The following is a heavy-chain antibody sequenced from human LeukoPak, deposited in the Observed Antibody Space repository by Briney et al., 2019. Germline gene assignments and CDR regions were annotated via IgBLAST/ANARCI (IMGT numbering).Heavy chain of an antibody. V-gene: IGHV3-23*01. CDR2: ISGSGGST. Sequence: PGGSLRLSCAASGFTFSRNAMNWVRQAPGKGLKWVSTISGSGGSTYYADSVKGRFTISRDNFKSTLYLQMNNLRAEDTALYYCAKYPVAYTSGWYLDYWGQGTLVTVSS. J-gene: IGHJ4*02. D-gene: IGHD6-19*01. CDR1: GFTFSRNA. CDR3: AKYPVAYTSGWYLDY.